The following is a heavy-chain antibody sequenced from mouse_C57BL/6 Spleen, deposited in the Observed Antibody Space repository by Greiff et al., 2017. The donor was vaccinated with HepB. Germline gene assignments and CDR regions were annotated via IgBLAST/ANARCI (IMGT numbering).Heavy chain of an antibody. D-gene: IGHD5-5*01. CDR2: IDPADGDT. Sequence: VQLQQSGAELVKPGASVKLSCTASGFNIKDYYMHWVKQRPEQGLEWIGRIDPADGDTKYAPKFQGKATITADTSSNTAYMQLSSLTSEDTAVYYCARSDYPTSYYAMDYGGQGTADPVSS. CDR1: GFNIKDYY. CDR3: ARSDYPTSYYAMDY. V-gene: IGHV14-2*01. J-gene: IGHJ4*01.